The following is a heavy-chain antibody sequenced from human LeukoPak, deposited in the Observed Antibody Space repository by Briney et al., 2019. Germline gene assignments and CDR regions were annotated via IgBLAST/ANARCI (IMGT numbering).Heavy chain of an antibody. CDR3: VRARGCSNCLLTDGFDS. CDR1: GRLFSSYG. D-gene: IGHD6-13*01. CDR2: ISNFDGDT. V-gene: IGHV1-18*01. Sequence: ASVKVSCKASGRLFSSYGIAWVRQAPGEGLEWLGWISNFDGDTKVAENLQGRVTLTTDTSTSTAYMELRSLKSDDTAVYYCVRARGCSNCLLTDGFDSWGQGTKVTVPS. J-gene: IGHJ3*01.